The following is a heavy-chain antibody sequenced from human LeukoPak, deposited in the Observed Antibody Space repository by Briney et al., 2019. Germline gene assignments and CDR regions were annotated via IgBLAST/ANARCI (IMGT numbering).Heavy chain of an antibody. CDR2: IIPIFGTA. J-gene: IGHJ3*02. Sequence: SVKVSCKASGGTFSSYAISWVRQAPGQGLEWMGGIIPIFGTANYAQKFQGRVTITADESTSTAYMELSSLGSEDTAVYYCAHYYYDSSAPGAFDIWGQGTMVTVSS. D-gene: IGHD3-22*01. V-gene: IGHV1-69*01. CDR1: GGTFSSYA. CDR3: AHYYYDSSAPGAFDI.